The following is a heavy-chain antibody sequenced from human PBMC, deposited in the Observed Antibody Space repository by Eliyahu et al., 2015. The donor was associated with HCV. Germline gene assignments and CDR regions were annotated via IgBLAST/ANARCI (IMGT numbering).Heavy chain of an antibody. Sequence: PSETLSLTCTVSGGSISSSSYYWGWIRQPPGKGLEWIGSIYYSGSTYYNPSLKSRVTISVDTSKNQFSLKLSSVTAADTAVYYCARHGDGVTMVRGLVQHWGQGTLVTVSS. CDR2: IYYSGST. J-gene: IGHJ1*01. CDR1: GGSISSSSYY. V-gene: IGHV4-39*01. CDR3: ARHGDGVTMVRGLVQH. D-gene: IGHD3-10*01.